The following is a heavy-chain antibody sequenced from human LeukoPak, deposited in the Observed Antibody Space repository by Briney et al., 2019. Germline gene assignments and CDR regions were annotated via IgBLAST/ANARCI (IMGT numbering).Heavy chain of an antibody. CDR1: GFTVSSNE. CDR3: AKDSGEDYYYYYGMDV. D-gene: IGHD2-21*01. CDR2: ISGGST. J-gene: IGHJ6*02. V-gene: IGHV3-38-3*01. Sequence: PGGSLRLSCAASGFTVSSNEMSWVRQAPGKGLEWVSSISGGSTYYADSRKGRFTISRDNSKNTLHLQMNSLRAEDTAVYYCAKDSGEDYYYYYGMDVWGQGTTVTVSS.